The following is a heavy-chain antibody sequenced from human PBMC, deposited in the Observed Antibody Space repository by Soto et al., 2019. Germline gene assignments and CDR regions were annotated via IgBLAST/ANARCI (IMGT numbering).Heavy chain of an antibody. D-gene: IGHD4-17*01. CDR3: AKDLVSSGDHEAPLDPMDV. V-gene: IGHV3-30*18. CDR2: ISYDGSNK. J-gene: IGHJ6*02. Sequence: QVQLVESGGGVVQPGRSLRLSCAVSGFTFSSYGMHWVRQAPDKGLEWVAGISYDGSNKYYADSVKGRFTISRDNSKNTLYLQMNSLRTEDTGVYYCAKDLVSSGDHEAPLDPMDVWGQGTTVTVSS. CDR1: GFTFSSYG.